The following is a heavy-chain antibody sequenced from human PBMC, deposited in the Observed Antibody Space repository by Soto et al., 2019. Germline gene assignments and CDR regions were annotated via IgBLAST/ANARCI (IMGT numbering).Heavy chain of an antibody. J-gene: IGHJ4*02. V-gene: IGHV4-59*12. CDR2: IYHSGST. D-gene: IGHD3-16*02. Sequence: PSETLSLTCTVSGGSISSNYWSWIRQPPGKGLEWIGYIYHSGSTYYNPSLKSRVTISVDRSKNQFSLKLSSVTAADTAVYYCARAGTFGGVIAGYDYWGQGTLVTVSS. CDR3: ARAGTFGGVIAGYDY. CDR1: GGSISSNY.